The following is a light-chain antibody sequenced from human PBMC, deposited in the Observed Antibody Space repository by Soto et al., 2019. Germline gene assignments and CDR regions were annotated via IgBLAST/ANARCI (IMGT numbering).Light chain of an antibody. CDR1: QSVSSY. CDR2: AAS. J-gene: IGKJ4*01. Sequence: DIQMTQSPSSLSASVGDRVTITCRASQSVSSYLNWYQHKPGKAPKLLIYAASSLQSGVPSRFSGRGSGTDFTLTISSLQSEDFATYYCQRSDNTPPTFGGGTKVEIK. V-gene: IGKV1-39*01. CDR3: QRSDNTPPT.